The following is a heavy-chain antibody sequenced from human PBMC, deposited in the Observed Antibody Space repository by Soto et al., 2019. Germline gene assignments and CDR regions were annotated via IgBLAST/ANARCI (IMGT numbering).Heavy chain of an antibody. Sequence: GGSLRLSCAASGFTFSSYEMNWVRQAPGKGLEWVSYISSSGSTIYYADSVKGRFTISRDNAKNSLYLQMNSLRAEDTAVYYCARGRLLNYFDYWGQGTLVTVSS. CDR1: GFTFSSYE. CDR2: ISSSGSTI. CDR3: ARGRLLNYFDY. J-gene: IGHJ4*02. V-gene: IGHV3-48*03. D-gene: IGHD6-6*01.